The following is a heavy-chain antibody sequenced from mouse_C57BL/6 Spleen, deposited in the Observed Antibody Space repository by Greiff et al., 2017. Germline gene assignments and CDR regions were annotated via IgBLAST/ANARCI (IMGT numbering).Heavy chain of an antibody. CDR2: IYPRSGNT. CDR1: GYTFTSYG. CDR3: ARKSTRGYYAMDY. J-gene: IGHJ4*01. V-gene: IGHV1-81*01. Sequence: VQLQQSGAELARPGASVKLSCKASGYTFTSYGISWVKQRTGQGLEWIGEIYPRSGNTYYNEKFKGKATLTADKSSSTAYMELRSLTSEDSAVYFCARKSTRGYYAMDYWGQGTSVTVSS.